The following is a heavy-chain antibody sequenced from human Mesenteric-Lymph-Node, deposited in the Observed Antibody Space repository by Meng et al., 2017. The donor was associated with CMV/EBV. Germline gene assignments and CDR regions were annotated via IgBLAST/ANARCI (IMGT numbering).Heavy chain of an antibody. CDR2: IYPLHSNT. J-gene: IGHJ4*02. CDR1: VYDFTNYW. V-gene: IGHV5-51*01. D-gene: IGHD2-21*02. CDR3: ARGRAVTPPFFDY. Sequence: SRKAYVYDFTNYWIGWLRQMPGKRLDWMGIIYPLHSNTRKSPPVDGHVTMSLDESVNTAYLEWSSLRASDTARYYCARGRAVTPPFFDYWGQGLQVTVSS.